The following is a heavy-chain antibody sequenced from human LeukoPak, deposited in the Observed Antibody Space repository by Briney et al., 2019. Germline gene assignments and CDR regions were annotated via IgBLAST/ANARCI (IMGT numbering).Heavy chain of an antibody. V-gene: IGHV1-18*01. D-gene: IGHD6-6*01. CDR3: ARDMIAARPNWFDP. Sequence: GDSVKVSCKASGYSFTTYGISWVRQAPGQGLEWMGWISAYNGNTNYAQKLQGRVTMTTDTSTSTAYMELRSLRYDDTAVYYCARDMIAARPNWFDPWGQGTLVTVSS. CDR1: GYSFTTYG. CDR2: ISAYNGNT. J-gene: IGHJ5*02.